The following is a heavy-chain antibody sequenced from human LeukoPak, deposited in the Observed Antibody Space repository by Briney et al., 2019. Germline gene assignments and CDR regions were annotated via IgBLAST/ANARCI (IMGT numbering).Heavy chain of an antibody. J-gene: IGHJ4*02. CDR2: IWYDGSNK. CDR3: ARDVYSSGWYAHDY. Sequence: PGRSLRLSCAASGLTFSIYGMHWVRQAPGKGLEWVAVIWYDGSNKYYADSVKGRLTISRDNSKNTLYLQMNSLRAEDTAVYYCARDVYSSGWYAHDYWGQGTLVTVSS. V-gene: IGHV3-33*01. CDR1: GLTFSIYG. D-gene: IGHD6-19*01.